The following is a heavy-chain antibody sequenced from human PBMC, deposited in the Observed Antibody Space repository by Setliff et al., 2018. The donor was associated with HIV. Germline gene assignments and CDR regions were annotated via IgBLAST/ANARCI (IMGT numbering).Heavy chain of an antibody. CDR3: ARVNGGNTPYYFDS. V-gene: IGHV1-69*13. J-gene: IGHJ4*02. CDR1: GYTFTSYA. Sequence: SVKVSCKASGYTFTSYAINWVRQAPGQGLEWMGGIIPVFDTPNYAQKFQGRATITADESTSTSSMELSSLGSEDTAVYYCARVNGGNTPYYFDSWGQGTLVTVSS. CDR2: IIPVFDTP. D-gene: IGHD2-15*01.